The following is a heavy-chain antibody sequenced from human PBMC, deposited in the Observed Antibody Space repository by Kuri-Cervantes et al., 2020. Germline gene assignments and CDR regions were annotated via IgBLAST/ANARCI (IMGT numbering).Heavy chain of an antibody. CDR2: IWYDGSNK. V-gene: IGHV3-33*08. J-gene: IGHJ4*02. D-gene: IGHD4-23*01. Sequence: GESLKISCAASGFTFSDYYMSWIRQAPGKGLEWVAVIWYDGSNKYYADSVKGRFTISRDNSKNTLYLQMNSLKAEDTAVYYCASGGNSHFDYWGQGALVTVSS. CDR3: ASGGNSHFDY. CDR1: GFTFSDYY.